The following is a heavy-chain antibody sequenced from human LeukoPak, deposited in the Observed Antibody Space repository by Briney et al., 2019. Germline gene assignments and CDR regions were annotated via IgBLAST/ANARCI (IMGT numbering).Heavy chain of an antibody. Sequence: LPGGSLRLSCAASGFTFSSYAMNWVRQAPGKGLEWVSTISGSGGSTYFADSVKGRFTISRDNSKNTLYLQMNSLRAEDTAVYYCAKVGDYSSSSSAFDIWGQGTVVTVSS. V-gene: IGHV3-23*01. D-gene: IGHD6-6*01. CDR3: AKVGDYSSSSSAFDI. J-gene: IGHJ3*02. CDR2: ISGSGGST. CDR1: GFTFSSYA.